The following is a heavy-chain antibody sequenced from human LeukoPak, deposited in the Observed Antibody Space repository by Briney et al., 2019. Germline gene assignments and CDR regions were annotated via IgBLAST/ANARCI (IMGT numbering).Heavy chain of an antibody. Sequence: GGSLRLSCAASGFTFSSYGMHWVRQAPGKGLEWVAFIRYDGSNKYYADSVKGRFTISRDNSKNTLYLQMNSLRAEDTAVYYCARDHSSSSRGYNWFDPWGQGTLVTVSS. CDR3: ARDHSSSSRGYNWFDP. CDR1: GFTFSSYG. V-gene: IGHV3-30*02. CDR2: IRYDGSNK. J-gene: IGHJ5*02. D-gene: IGHD6-6*01.